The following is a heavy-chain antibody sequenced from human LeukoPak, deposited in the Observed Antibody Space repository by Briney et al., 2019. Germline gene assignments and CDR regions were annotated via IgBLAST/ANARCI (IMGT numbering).Heavy chain of an antibody. CDR2: ISSSSSYI. V-gene: IGHV3-21*01. CDR3: ARVHPEGRLPDY. Sequence: PGGSLRLSCAASGFTFSSYSMNWVRQAPGKGLEWVSSISSSSSYIYYADSVKGRFTISRDNAKNSLYLQMNSLRAEDTAVYYCARVHPEGRLPDYWGQGTLVTVSS. J-gene: IGHJ4*02. D-gene: IGHD6-25*01. CDR1: GFTFSSYS.